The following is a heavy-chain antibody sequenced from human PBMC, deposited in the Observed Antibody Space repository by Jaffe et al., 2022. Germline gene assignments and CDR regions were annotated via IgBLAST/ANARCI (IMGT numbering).Heavy chain of an antibody. D-gene: IGHD1-26*01. CDR1: GFTFDDYA. CDR3: AKAEGGGSYYPVVY. V-gene: IGHV3-9*01. Sequence: EVQLVESGGGLVQPGRSLRLSCAASGFTFDDYAMHWVRQAPGKGLEWVSGISWNSGSIGYADSVKGRFTISRDNAKNSLYLQMNSLRAEDTALYYCAKAEGGGSYYPVVYWGQGTLVTVSS. J-gene: IGHJ4*02. CDR2: ISWNSGSI.